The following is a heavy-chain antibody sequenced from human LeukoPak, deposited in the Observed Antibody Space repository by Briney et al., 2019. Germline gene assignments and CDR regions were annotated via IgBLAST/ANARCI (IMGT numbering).Heavy chain of an antibody. V-gene: IGHV4-30-4*02. J-gene: IGHJ3*02. D-gene: IGHD2-2*01. Sequence: SETLSLTCTVSGGSISSGDYYWSWIRQPPGKGLEWIGYIYYSGSTYYNPSLKSRVTISVDTSKNQFSLKLSSVTAADTAVYYCASLGGYCSSTSCPDDAFDIWGQGTMVTVSS. CDR1: GGSISSGDYY. CDR2: IYYSGST. CDR3: ASLGGYCSSTSCPDDAFDI.